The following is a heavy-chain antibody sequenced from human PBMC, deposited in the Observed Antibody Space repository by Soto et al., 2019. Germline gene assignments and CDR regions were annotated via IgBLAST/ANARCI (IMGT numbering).Heavy chain of an antibody. J-gene: IGHJ6*02. CDR1: GGSISSSSYY. CDR2: IYYSGST. Sequence: KSSETLSLTGNVSGGSISSSSYYWGWLRRPPGKGLEWMGSIYYSGSTYYNPSLKSRVTISVDTSKNQFSLKLSSVTAADTAVYYCASITIFGVVIFPRYYSDGMDVWCQGTTVTVS. CDR3: ASITIFGVVIFPRYYSDGMDV. V-gene: IGHV4-39*01. D-gene: IGHD3-3*01.